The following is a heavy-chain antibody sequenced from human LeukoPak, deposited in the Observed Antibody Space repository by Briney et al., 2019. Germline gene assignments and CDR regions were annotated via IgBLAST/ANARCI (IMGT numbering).Heavy chain of an antibody. V-gene: IGHV3-23*01. CDR2: ISDSGSAT. CDR3: ARAKWLFGFDP. D-gene: IGHD6-19*01. J-gene: IGHJ5*02. Sequence: GGSLRLSCAASGFTFSNYAMSWVRQAPEKGLEWVSAISDSGSATYYADSVRGRFTISRDNSQNTLHLQMNSLRAEDTAIYYCARAKWLFGFDPWGQGTLVTVSS. CDR1: GFTFSNYA.